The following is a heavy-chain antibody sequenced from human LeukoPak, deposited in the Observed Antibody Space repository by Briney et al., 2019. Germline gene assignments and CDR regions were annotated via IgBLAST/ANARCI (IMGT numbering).Heavy chain of an antibody. D-gene: IGHD3-10*01. Sequence: GGSLKLSCAASGFTFSGSAMHWVRQASGKGLEWVGRIRSKANSYATAYAASVKGRFTISRDDSKNTAYLQMNSLKTEDTAVYYCTKSGSPDYWGQGTLVTVSS. CDR3: TKSGSPDY. CDR2: IRSKANSYAT. J-gene: IGHJ4*02. V-gene: IGHV3-73*01. CDR1: GFTFSGSA.